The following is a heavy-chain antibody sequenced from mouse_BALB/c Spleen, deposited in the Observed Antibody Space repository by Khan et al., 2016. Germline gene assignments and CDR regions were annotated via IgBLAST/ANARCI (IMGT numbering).Heavy chain of an antibody. V-gene: IGHV1-5*01. CDR3: TRWGGNYPPYAMDY. CDR1: GYTFTSYW. D-gene: IGHD2-1*01. Sequence: EVQLQESGTVLARPGASVKMSCKASGYTFTSYWMHWVKQRPGQGLEWIGAIYPGNSDTSYNQKFKGKAKLTAVTSTSTAYMELSSLTNEDSAVYYGTRWGGNYPPYAMDYWGQGTSVTVSS. J-gene: IGHJ4*01. CDR2: IYPGNSDT.